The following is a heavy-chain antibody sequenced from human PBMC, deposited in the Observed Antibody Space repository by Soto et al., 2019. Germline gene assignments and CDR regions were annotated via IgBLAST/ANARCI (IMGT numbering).Heavy chain of an antibody. V-gene: IGHV1-46*03. Sequence: ASVKVSCKASGYTFTSYYMHWVRQAPGQGLEWMGIINPSGGSTSYAQKFQGRVTMTRDTSTSTVYMELSSLRSEDTAVYYCARGDLTYYYDSSGYYYAFDIWGQGTMVT. J-gene: IGHJ3*02. D-gene: IGHD3-22*01. CDR1: GYTFTSYY. CDR2: INPSGGST. CDR3: ARGDLTYYYDSSGYYYAFDI.